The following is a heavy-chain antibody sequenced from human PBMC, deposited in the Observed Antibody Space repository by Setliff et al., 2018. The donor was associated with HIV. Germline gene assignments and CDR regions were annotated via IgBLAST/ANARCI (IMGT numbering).Heavy chain of an antibody. CDR3: ASTKVTPHGRYFQH. CDR1: GFSVNNNY. V-gene: IGHV3-53*01. J-gene: IGHJ1*01. CDR2: MNNDGTT. D-gene: IGHD4-4*01. Sequence: LRLSCAASGFSVNNNYMTWVRQAPGKGLEWVSVMNNDGTTYYAESVKGRFTVSRDNSINILYLHMNSLIAEDTAVYYCASTKVTPHGRYFQHWGQGTLVTVSS.